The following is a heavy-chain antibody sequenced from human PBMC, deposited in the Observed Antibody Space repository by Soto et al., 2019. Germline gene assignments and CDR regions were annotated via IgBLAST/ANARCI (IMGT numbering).Heavy chain of an antibody. CDR3: ARAPQGNYGYPSFSDY. J-gene: IGHJ4*02. Sequence: SETLRLPCTVAGGSIGSYDGSWIRQPPGKGLEWIGYIYYSGSTNYNPSLKSRVTISVDTSKNQFSLKLSSVTAADTAVYYCARAPQGNYGYPSFSDYWGQGTLVPSPQ. V-gene: IGHV4-59*01. CDR1: GGSIGSYD. CDR2: IYYSGST. D-gene: IGHD3-10*01.